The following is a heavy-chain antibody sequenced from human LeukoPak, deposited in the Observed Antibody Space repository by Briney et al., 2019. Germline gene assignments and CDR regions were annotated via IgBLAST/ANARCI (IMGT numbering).Heavy chain of an antibody. J-gene: IGHJ4*02. CDR2: IYNTGGP. V-gene: IGHV4-59*01. CDR1: GGSISSYY. Sequence: SETLSLTCTVSGGSISSYYWSWIRQPPGKGLEWIGYIYNTGGPKYNPSLKSPVTISVDTSKNQFSLRLSSVTAADTALYYCARDNGDYFDYWGQGILVTVSS. D-gene: IGHD4-17*01. CDR3: ARDNGDYFDY.